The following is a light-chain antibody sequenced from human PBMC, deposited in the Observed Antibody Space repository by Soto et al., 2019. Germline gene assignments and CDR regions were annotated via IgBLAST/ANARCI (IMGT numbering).Light chain of an antibody. J-gene: IGKJ2*01. V-gene: IGKV1-5*03. CDR3: QQYNSYPYT. CDR1: QSISSW. Sequence: DIQMTQSPSTLSASVGARVTITCRASQSISSWLAWYQQKPGKAPKLLIYKASSLESGVPSRFSGSGSGTEFTLTISSLQPDDFATYYCQQYNSYPYTFGQGTQLEIK. CDR2: KAS.